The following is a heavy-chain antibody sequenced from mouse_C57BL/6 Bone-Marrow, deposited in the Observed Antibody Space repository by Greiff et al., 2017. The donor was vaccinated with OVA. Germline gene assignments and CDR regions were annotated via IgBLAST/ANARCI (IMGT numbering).Heavy chain of an antibody. V-gene: IGHV5-9*01. Sequence: EVKLVESGGGLVKPGGSLKLSCAASGFTFSSYTMSWVRQTPEKRLEWVATISGGGGNTYYPDSVKGRVTISRDNAKNTLYLQMSSLRSEYTALYYCARSYDGYYLFDYWGPGTTLTVSS. CDR3: ARSYDGYYLFDY. CDR1: GFTFSSYT. D-gene: IGHD2-3*01. CDR2: ISGGGGNT. J-gene: IGHJ2*01.